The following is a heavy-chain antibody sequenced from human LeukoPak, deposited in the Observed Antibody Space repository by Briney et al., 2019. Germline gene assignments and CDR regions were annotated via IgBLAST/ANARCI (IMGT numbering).Heavy chain of an antibody. V-gene: IGHV1-69*05. J-gene: IGHJ1*01. Sequence: SVKVSCKASGGTFSSYSISWVRQAPGQRLEWMGGIIPIFGTANYAQKFQGRVTITTDESTSTTYMELSSLRSEDTAMYYCARDFGYYDSSGFRLTYEYFQYWGQGTLVTVSS. D-gene: IGHD3-22*01. CDR2: IIPIFGTA. CDR3: ARDFGYYDSSGFRLTYEYFQY. CDR1: GGTFSSYS.